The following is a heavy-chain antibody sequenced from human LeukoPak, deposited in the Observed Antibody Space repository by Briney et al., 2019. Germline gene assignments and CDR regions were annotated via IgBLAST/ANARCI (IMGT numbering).Heavy chain of an antibody. D-gene: IGHD7-27*01. J-gene: IGHJ6*02. CDR2: ISWNSGSI. CDR1: GFTFDDYA. CDR3: AKDIGAWDYYYGMDV. Sequence: GRSLRLSCAASGFTFDDYAMRWVRQAPGKGLEWVSGISWNSGSICYADSVKGRFTISRDNAKNSLYLQMNSLRAEDTALYYCAKDIGAWDYYYGMDVWGQGTTVTVSS. V-gene: IGHV3-9*01.